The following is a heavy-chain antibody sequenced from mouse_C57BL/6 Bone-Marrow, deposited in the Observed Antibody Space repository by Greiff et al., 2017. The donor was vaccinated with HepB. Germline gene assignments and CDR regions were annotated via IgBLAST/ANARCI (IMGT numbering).Heavy chain of an antibody. V-gene: IGHV10-3*01. J-gene: IGHJ4*01. D-gene: IGHD2-3*01. CDR1: GFTFNTYA. Sequence: EVQRVESGGGLVQPKGSLKLSWAASGFTFNTYAMHWVRRATGKGLEWVARIRSKSSNYATYYADSVKDRFTISRDDSQSMLYLQMNNLKTEDTAMYYCVREDGYYPYYAMDYCGEGTSVIVSS. CDR3: VREDGYYPYYAMDY. CDR2: IRSKSSNYAT.